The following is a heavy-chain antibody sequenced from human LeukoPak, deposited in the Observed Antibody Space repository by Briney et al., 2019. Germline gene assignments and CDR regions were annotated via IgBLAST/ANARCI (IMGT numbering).Heavy chain of an antibody. CDR2: IKQDGSKK. CDR1: GFTFSSYW. D-gene: IGHD2-8*01. V-gene: IGHV3-7*01. Sequence: PGGSLRLSCAASGFTFSSYWMSWVRQAPGKGLEWVANIKQDGSKKHYVDSVKGRFTISRDNAKNPLYLQMNSLRAEDTAVYYCARVMKRLGSDVWGKGTTVTVSS. CDR3: ARVMKRLGSDV. J-gene: IGHJ6*04.